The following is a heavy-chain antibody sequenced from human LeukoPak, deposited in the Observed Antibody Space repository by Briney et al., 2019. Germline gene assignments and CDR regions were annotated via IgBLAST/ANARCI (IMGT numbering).Heavy chain of an antibody. D-gene: IGHD2-21*02. V-gene: IGHV3-66*02. CDR2: IYSGGTT. J-gene: IGHJ4*02. CDR3: AKNRIDCQGGYYFDY. Sequence: GGSLRLSCAASGYTVSSTYMSWVRQAPGKGLEWVSVIYSGGTTYYADSVKGRFTISRDNSKNTLYLQMNSLRAEDAAVYYCAKNRIDCQGGYYFDYWGQGTLVTVSS. CDR1: GYTVSSTY.